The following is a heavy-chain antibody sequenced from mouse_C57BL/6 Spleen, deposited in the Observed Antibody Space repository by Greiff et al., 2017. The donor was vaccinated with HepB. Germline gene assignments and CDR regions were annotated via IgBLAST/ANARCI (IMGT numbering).Heavy chain of an antibody. Sequence: QVQLKQPGAELVKPGASVKVSCKASGYTFTSYWMHWVKQRPGQGLEWIGRIHPSDSDTNYNQKFKGKATLTVDKSSSTAYMQLSSLTSEDSAVYYCAIKYYDYEEVAYWYFDVWGTGTTVTVSS. CDR1: GYTFTSYW. CDR3: AIKYYDYEEVAYWYFDV. D-gene: IGHD2-4*01. V-gene: IGHV1-74*01. CDR2: IHPSDSDT. J-gene: IGHJ1*03.